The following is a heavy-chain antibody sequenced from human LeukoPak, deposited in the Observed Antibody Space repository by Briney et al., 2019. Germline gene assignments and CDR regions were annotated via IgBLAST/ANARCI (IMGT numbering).Heavy chain of an antibody. J-gene: IGHJ6*03. V-gene: IGHV3-20*04. CDR2: INWNGGST. D-gene: IGHD6-6*01. CDR3: ARVGSSPSSMDV. CDR1: GFTFDDYG. Sequence: GGSLRLSCAASGFTFDDYGMSWVRQAPGKGLEWVSGINWNGGSTGYADSVKGRFTIPRDNAKNSLYLQMNSLRAEDTALYYCARVGSSPSSMDVWGKGTTVTVSS.